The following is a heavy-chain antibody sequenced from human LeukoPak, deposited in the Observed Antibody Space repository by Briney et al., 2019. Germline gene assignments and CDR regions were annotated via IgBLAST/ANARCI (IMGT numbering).Heavy chain of an antibody. D-gene: IGHD7-27*01. CDR2: INDSGST. CDR3: ARVAGDPIYYYYYMDV. CDR1: GGSFSGYY. V-gene: IGHV4-34*01. J-gene: IGHJ6*03. Sequence: SETLSLTXAVYGGSFSGYYWRWIRQSPGKGLEWIGEINDSGSTNYDPSLKSRVTIPVDTSKNQISLKLTSVTAADTAVYYCARVAGDPIYYYYYMDVWGKGTTVTVSS.